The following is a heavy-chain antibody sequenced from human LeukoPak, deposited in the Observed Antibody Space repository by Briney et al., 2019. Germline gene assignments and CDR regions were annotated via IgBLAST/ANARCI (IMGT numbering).Heavy chain of an antibody. V-gene: IGHV3-30*02. CDR1: GFTFRSYG. D-gene: IGHD3-16*01. Sequence: GGSLRLSCAASGFTFRSYGMHWVRQAPGKGLEWVAIIRYDGTSKYYADSVKGRFTISRDNSKNTLYLQMNSLRAEDTAVYYCARGGHWGAEYFQHWGQGTLVTVSS. CDR2: IRYDGTSK. CDR3: ARGGHWGAEYFQH. J-gene: IGHJ1*01.